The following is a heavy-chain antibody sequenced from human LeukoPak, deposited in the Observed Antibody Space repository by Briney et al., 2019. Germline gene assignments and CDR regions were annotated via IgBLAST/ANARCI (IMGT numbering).Heavy chain of an antibody. J-gene: IGHJ4*02. CDR1: GYTFSNYG. CDR3: ARDQKTFYYDSGGYLPFDY. D-gene: IGHD3-22*01. CDR2: ISAYNGNT. V-gene: IGHV1-18*01. Sequence: ASVKVSCKASGYTFSNYGINWVRQAPGQGLEWMGWISAYNGNTNYAQKVQGRVSMTTATSPSTTSLELRSLRSDDTAVYYCARDQKTFYYDSGGYLPFDYWGQGTLVTVSS.